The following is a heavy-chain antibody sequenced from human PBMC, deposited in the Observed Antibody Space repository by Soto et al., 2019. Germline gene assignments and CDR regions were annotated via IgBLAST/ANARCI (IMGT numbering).Heavy chain of an antibody. D-gene: IGHD2-2*01. J-gene: IGHJ4*02. Sequence: SETLSLTCTVSGGSISSGGYYWSWIRQHPGKGLEWIGYIYYSGSTYYNPSLKSRVTISVDTSKNQFSLYLQMDSLRGEDTAVYYCARGSRTSSQVRYFDYWGQGSLVTVSS. CDR1: GGSISSGGYY. CDR2: IYYSGST. CDR3: ARGSRTSSQVRYFDY. V-gene: IGHV4-31*03.